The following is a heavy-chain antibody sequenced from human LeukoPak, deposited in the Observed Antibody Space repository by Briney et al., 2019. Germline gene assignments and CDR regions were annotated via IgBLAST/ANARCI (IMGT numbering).Heavy chain of an antibody. V-gene: IGHV4-30-2*01. CDR2: IYHSGST. J-gene: IGHJ6*04. CDR3: ARAPPSGFLDV. D-gene: IGHD1-26*01. Sequence: SQTLSLTCTVSGGSISSGGYYWSWIRQPPGKGLEWIGYIYHSGSTYYNPSLKSRVTISVDRSKNQFSLKLSSVTAADTAVYYCARAPPSGFLDVWGKGTTVTVSS. CDR1: GGSISSGGYY.